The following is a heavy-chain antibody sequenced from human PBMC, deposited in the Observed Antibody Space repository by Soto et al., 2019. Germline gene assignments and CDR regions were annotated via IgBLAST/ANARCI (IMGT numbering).Heavy chain of an antibody. CDR2: ISWNSGSI. D-gene: IGHD2-15*01. CDR1: GFTFDDYA. Sequence: PGGSLRLSCAASGFTFDDYAMHWVRQAPGKGLEWVSGISWNSGSIGYADSVKGRLTISRDNAKNSLYLQMNSLRAEDTALYYCTGRALDYYYGMDVWGQGTTVTVSS. V-gene: IGHV3-9*01. CDR3: TGRALDYYYGMDV. J-gene: IGHJ6*02.